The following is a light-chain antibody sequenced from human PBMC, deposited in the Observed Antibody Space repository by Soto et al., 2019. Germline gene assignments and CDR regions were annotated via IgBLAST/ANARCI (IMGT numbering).Light chain of an antibody. Sequence: EIVMTQSPATLSVSPGERVTLSCRASQSVSSGLAWYHQKPGQAPRLLIYGVSTRATGIPARFSGSGSGTEFTLTISSLEPEEFEVYYCQQRSNWPTFGQGTKVDIK. CDR1: QSVSSG. CDR2: GVS. J-gene: IGKJ1*01. V-gene: IGKV3-15*01. CDR3: QQRSNWPT.